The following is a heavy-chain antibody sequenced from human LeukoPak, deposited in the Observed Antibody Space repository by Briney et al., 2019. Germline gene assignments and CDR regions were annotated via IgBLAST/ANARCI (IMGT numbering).Heavy chain of an antibody. Sequence: GGSLRLSCAASGFTLSSYAMSWVRQAPGKGLEWVSSISASGGSTNYADSVKGRFTISRDNSKNTVCLQMNSLRAEDTAVYYCAKVMKGSERLTMVRGVIIKTAGLYYMDVWGKGTTVTVSS. CDR3: AKVMKGSERLTMVRGVIIKTAGLYYMDV. D-gene: IGHD3-10*01. CDR2: ISASGGST. CDR1: GFTLSSYA. V-gene: IGHV3-23*01. J-gene: IGHJ6*03.